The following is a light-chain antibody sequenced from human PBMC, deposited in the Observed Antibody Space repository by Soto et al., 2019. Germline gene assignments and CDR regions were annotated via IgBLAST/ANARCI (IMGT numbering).Light chain of an antibody. J-gene: IGKJ3*01. Sequence: EIVLKQSPGTLSLSPGERATLSCRASQSVSSSYLAWYQQKPGQAPRLLIYGASGRSTGIPDGFSGSGAGTDSTLTINRLEPENFAVYYCQQYGISPSFAVAPGMKVNIK. CDR2: GAS. V-gene: IGKV3-20*01. CDR1: QSVSSSY. CDR3: QQYGISPSFA.